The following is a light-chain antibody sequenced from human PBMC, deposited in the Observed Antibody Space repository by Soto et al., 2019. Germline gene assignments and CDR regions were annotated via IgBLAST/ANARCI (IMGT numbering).Light chain of an antibody. J-gene: IGKJ1*01. CDR1: QSISRSY. Sequence: EIVLTQSPGTLSLSPGERATLSCRASQSISRSYLAWYQQKPGQAPRLLIYGASTRATGIPDRFSGSGSGTDFTLTISRLEPEDFAVYYCQQYGSLRTFGQGTKVDIK. CDR3: QQYGSLRT. V-gene: IGKV3-20*01. CDR2: GAS.